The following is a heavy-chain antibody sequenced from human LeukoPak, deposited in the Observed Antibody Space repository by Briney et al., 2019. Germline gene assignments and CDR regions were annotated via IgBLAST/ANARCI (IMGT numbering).Heavy chain of an antibody. CDR1: AFTFSSHS. CDR3: ARDQRPYCGGECYCAIDL. J-gene: IGHJ3*01. Sequence: GGSLRLSCEAAAFTFSSHSMTWVRQAPGKTLEWISYIGHTGSPAHYADSVRGRFTISRDNAKNSLYLQMNSLTVEDTAVYYCARDQRPYCGGECYCAIDLWGRGTLVTVSS. D-gene: IGHD2-21*01. CDR2: IGHTGSPA. V-gene: IGHV3-48*01.